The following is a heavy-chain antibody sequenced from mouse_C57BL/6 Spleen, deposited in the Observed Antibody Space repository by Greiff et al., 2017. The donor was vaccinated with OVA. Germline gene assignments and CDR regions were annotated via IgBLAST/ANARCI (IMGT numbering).Heavy chain of an antibody. CDR2: IDPENGDT. Sequence: VQLQQSGAELVRPGASVKLSCTASGFNIKDDYMHWVKQRHEQGLEWIGWIDPENGDTEYASKFQGKATITADPSSNTAYLPLSSLTSEDTAVYDCSYTPFAYWGQGTLVTVSA. CDR3: SYTPFAY. V-gene: IGHV14-4*01. J-gene: IGHJ3*01. D-gene: IGHD2-12*01. CDR1: GFNIKDDY.